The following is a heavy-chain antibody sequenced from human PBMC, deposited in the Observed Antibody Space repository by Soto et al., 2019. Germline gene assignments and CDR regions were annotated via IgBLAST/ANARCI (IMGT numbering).Heavy chain of an antibody. CDR2: IYPGDSDT. Sequence: PGESLKISCKGSGYSFTNYWIGWVRQMPGKGLEWMGIIYPGDSDTRYSPSFQGQVTISVDKSISTAYLQWSSLKASDTAIYYCARHLYDYLDYWGQGDLVTVSS. V-gene: IGHV5-51*01. D-gene: IGHD3-16*01. J-gene: IGHJ4*02. CDR3: ARHLYDYLDY. CDR1: GYSFTNYW.